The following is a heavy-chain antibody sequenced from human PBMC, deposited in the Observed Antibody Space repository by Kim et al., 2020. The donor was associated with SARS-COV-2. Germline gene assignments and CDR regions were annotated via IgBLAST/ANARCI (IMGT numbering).Heavy chain of an antibody. J-gene: IGHJ3*02. CDR2: YN. V-gene: IGHV6-1*01. CDR3: ARSAEDAFDI. D-gene: IGHD6-19*01. Sequence: YNDYAVSVKSRRTINPDTSKNQFSLQLNSVTPEDTAVYYCARSAEDAFDIWGQGTMVTVSS.